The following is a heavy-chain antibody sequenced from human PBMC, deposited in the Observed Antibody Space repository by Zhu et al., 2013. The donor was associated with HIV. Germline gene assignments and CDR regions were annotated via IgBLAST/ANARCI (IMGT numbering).Heavy chain of an antibody. V-gene: IGHV3-48*04. CDR2: ISSSSSTI. Sequence: VQLVESGGGLVQPGGSLRLSCAASGFTFSSYSMNWVRQAPGKGLEWVSYISSSSSTIYYADSVKGRFTISRDNAKNSLYLQMNSLRAEDTAVYYCARERFTAMVPILAFDIWGQGTMVTVSS. J-gene: IGHJ3*02. D-gene: IGHD5-18*01. CDR1: GFTFSSYS. CDR3: ARERFTAMVPILAFDI.